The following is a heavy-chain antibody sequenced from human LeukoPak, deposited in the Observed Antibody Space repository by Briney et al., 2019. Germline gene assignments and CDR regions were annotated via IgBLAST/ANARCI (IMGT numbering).Heavy chain of an antibody. CDR2: ISSSSSYT. V-gene: IGHV3-11*06. Sequence: KPGGSLRLSCAALGFTFSDYYMSWIRQAPGKGLEWVSYISSSSSYTNYADSVKGRFTISRDTAKNSLYLQMNSLRAEGTAVHYCARDPPGMVRGVPSRYFDYWGQGTLVTVSS. CDR3: ARDPPGMVRGVPSRYFDY. D-gene: IGHD3-10*01. J-gene: IGHJ4*02. CDR1: GFTFSDYY.